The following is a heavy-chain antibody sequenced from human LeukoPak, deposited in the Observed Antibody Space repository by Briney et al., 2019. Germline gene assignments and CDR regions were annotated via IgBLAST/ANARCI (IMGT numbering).Heavy chain of an antibody. CDR3: AKGSYDFYYYGMDV. V-gene: IGHV3-9*01. D-gene: IGHD3-3*01. Sequence: SLRLSCAASGFTFSSYSMNWVRPAPGKGLEWVSGISWNSGSIGYADSVKGRFTISRDNAKNSLYLQMNSLRAEDTALYYCAKGSYDFYYYGMDVWGQGTTVTVSS. J-gene: IGHJ6*02. CDR2: ISWNSGSI. CDR1: GFTFSSYS.